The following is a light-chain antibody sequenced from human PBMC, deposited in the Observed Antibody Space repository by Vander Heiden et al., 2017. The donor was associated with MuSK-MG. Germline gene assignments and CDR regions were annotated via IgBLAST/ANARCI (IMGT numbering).Light chain of an antibody. CDR2: DVS. Sequence: QSSLTQPASVPGSPGQSITISCTGTSSDVGGYNYVSWYQQHPGKAPKLMMYDVSNRPSGVSNRFSGSRSGNTASLTISGLQAEDEAEYYCSSHKSRSTHVVFGTGTKLTVL. J-gene: IGLJ2*01. CDR3: SSHKSRSTHVV. CDR1: SSDVGGYNY. V-gene: IGLV2-14*01.